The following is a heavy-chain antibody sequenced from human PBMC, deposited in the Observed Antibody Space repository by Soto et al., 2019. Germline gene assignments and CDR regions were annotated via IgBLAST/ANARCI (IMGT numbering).Heavy chain of an antibody. CDR2: ISGSGGST. CDR1: GFTFSSYA. V-gene: IGHV3-23*01. D-gene: IGHD3-10*01. J-gene: IGHJ4*02. CDR3: ARSKESPLGSFDY. Sequence: GGSLRLSCAASGFTFSSYAMSWVRQAPGKGLEWVSAISGSGGSTYYADSVKGRFTISRDNSKNTLYLQMNSLRTEDTAVYYCARSKESPLGSFDYWGQGTLVTVSS.